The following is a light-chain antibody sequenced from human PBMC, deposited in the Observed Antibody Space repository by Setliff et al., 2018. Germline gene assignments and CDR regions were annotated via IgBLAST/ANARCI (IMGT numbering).Light chain of an antibody. Sequence: QSALTQPPSASGSPGQSVTISCTATSSDVGPYNYVSWYQQHPGKAPKLMIYEVSERPSGVPDRFSGSKSGNTASLTVSGLQAEDEADYYCLSYTSKTTHALFGGGTKVTVL. J-gene: IGLJ2*01. V-gene: IGLV2-8*01. CDR3: LSYTSKTTHAL. CDR2: EVS. CDR1: SSDVGPYNY.